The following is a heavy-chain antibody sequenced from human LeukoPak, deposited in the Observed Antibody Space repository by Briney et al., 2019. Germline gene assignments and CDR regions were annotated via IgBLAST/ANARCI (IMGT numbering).Heavy chain of an antibody. Sequence: PGGSLRLSCAASGFTFSSYAMSWVRQAPGKGLEWVSAISGSGGSTYYADSVKGRFTIFRDNSKNTLYLQMNSLRAEDTAVYYCAKDGEGVLRYFDWLGGDAFDIWGQGTMVTVSS. CDR2: ISGSGGST. V-gene: IGHV3-23*01. CDR3: AKDGEGVLRYFDWLGGDAFDI. D-gene: IGHD3-9*01. J-gene: IGHJ3*02. CDR1: GFTFSSYA.